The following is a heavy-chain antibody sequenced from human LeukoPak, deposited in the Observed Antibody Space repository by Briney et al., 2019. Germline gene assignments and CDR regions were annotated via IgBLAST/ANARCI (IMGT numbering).Heavy chain of an antibody. CDR2: IYPDDSDI. CDR1: GYRFTSYW. V-gene: IGHV5-51*01. J-gene: IGHJ3*02. D-gene: IGHD3-22*01. Sequence: GESLKISCKGSGYRFTSYWIGWVRQMPGKGLEWMGIIYPDDSDITYSPSFQGQGTISADKSISTAYLQWNSLKASDTAMYYCARRLMYYYDTSGYDVAFDIWGQGTMVTVSS. CDR3: ARRLMYYYDTSGYDVAFDI.